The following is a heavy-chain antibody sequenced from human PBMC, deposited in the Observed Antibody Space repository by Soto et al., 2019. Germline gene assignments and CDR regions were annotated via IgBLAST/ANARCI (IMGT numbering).Heavy chain of an antibody. V-gene: IGHV1-24*01. CDR1: GYTLTELS. Sequence: ASVKVSCKVSGYTLTELSMHWVRQAPGKGLEWMGGFDPEDGETIYAQKFQGRVTMTEDTSTDTAYMELSSLRSEDTAVYYCATPVGYSSSRHSLRPYYFDYWGQGTLVTVSS. J-gene: IGHJ4*02. CDR2: FDPEDGET. CDR3: ATPVGYSSSRHSLRPYYFDY. D-gene: IGHD6-13*01.